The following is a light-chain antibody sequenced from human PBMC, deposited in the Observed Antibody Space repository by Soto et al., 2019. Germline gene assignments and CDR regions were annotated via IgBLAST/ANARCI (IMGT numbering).Light chain of an antibody. J-gene: IGKJ4*01. CDR3: QTKT. CDR1: QSVSRN. V-gene: IGKV3-11*01. Sequence: EIVLTQSPATLSLSPGERATLSCRASQSVSRNLAWYQHKPGQAPRLLIYDTSNRATGIPTRFSGSGSGTDFTLTISSLEPEDFAVYYCQTKTFGGGTKVESK. CDR2: DTS.